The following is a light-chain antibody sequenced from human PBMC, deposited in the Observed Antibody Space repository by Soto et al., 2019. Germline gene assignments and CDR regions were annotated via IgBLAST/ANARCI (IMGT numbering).Light chain of an antibody. CDR2: GTS. J-gene: IGKJ5*01. CDR1: QSISDT. Sequence: EIVMTQSPATLSVSPGGRATLSCRASQSISDTLAWYQQRPCQAPRLLIYGTSSRATGIPDRFSGSGSGTDFTLTISRLEPEDFAVYFCQRYGSSPMITFGQGTRLEIK. V-gene: IGKV3-20*01. CDR3: QRYGSSPMIT.